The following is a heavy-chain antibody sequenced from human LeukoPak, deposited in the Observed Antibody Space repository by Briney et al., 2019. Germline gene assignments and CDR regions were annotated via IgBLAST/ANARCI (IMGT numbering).Heavy chain of an antibody. D-gene: IGHD6-13*01. Sequence: SETLSLTCAVSGYSINDGYYWGWIRQPPGKGLEWIGSVYHSGTTYYNPSLQSRVGISADMSRNQFSLRLNSMTAADTAVYYCARAGSSSWSLPNAFDIWGQGTMVTVSS. V-gene: IGHV4-38-2*01. CDR3: ARAGSSSWSLPNAFDI. CDR2: VYHSGTT. J-gene: IGHJ3*02. CDR1: GYSINDGYY.